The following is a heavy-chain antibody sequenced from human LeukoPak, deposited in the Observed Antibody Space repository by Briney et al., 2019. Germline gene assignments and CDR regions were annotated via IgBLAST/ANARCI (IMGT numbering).Heavy chain of an antibody. CDR1: GFTFSSYG. CDR3: ARGDIVATIIDY. Sequence: GGSLRLSCAASGFTFSSYGMHWVRQAPGKGLEWVAVIWYDGSNKYYAYSVKGRFTISRDNSKNTLYLQMNSLRAEDTAVYYCARGDIVATIIDYWGQRTLVTVSS. V-gene: IGHV3-33*01. CDR2: IWYDGSNK. D-gene: IGHD5-12*01. J-gene: IGHJ4*02.